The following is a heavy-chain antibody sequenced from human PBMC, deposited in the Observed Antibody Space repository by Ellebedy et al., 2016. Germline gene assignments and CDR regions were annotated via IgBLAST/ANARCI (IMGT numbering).Heavy chain of an antibody. Sequence: ASVKVFCKASGYTFTSHGISWVRQAPGQGLEWMGWISAYNGNTNYAQKLQGRVTMTTDTSTNTAYMELRSLRSDDTAVYYCARVNTYYYDSSGSQIDDYWGQGTLVTVSS. V-gene: IGHV1-18*04. CDR3: ARVNTYYYDSSGSQIDDY. CDR2: ISAYNGNT. D-gene: IGHD3-22*01. J-gene: IGHJ4*02. CDR1: GYTFTSHG.